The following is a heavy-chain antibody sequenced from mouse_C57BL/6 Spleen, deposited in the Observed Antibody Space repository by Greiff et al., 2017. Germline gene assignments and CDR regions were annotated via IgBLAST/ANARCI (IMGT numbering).Heavy chain of an antibody. CDR1: GFTFSSYA. CDR2: ISDGGSYT. Sequence: EVKLVESGGGLVKPGGSLKLSCAASGFTFSSYAMSWVRQTPEKRLEWVATISDGGSYTYYPDNVKGRFTISRDNAKNNLYLQMSHLKSEDTAMXDCARLYGNDEGFAYWGQGTMVTVSA. D-gene: IGHD2-2*01. CDR3: ARLYGNDEGFAY. J-gene: IGHJ3*01. V-gene: IGHV5-4*03.